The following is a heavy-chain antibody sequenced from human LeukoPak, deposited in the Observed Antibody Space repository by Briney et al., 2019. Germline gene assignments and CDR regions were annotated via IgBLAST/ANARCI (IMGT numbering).Heavy chain of an antibody. J-gene: IGHJ4*02. Sequence: ASVKVSCKASGYTFTSYAMHWVRQAPGQRLEWMGWINAGNGNTKYSQKFQGRVTITRDTSASTAYMELSSLRSEDTAVYYCARGLNAKDSGYYDYWGQGTLVTVSS. V-gene: IGHV1-3*01. CDR1: GYTFTSYA. CDR3: ARGLNAKDSGYYDY. D-gene: IGHD3-22*01. CDR2: INAGNGNT.